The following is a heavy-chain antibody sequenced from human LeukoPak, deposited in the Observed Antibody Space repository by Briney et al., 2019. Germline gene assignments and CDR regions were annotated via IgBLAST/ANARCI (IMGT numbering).Heavy chain of an antibody. Sequence: GGSLRLSCAASGFTFSGSAMHWVRQAPGKGLEWVSFISSSSSYIYFADSVKGRFTISRDNAKNSLYLQMNSLRAEDTAVYYCARGEWSSSPFDYWGQGTLVTVSS. V-gene: IGHV3-21*01. J-gene: IGHJ4*02. D-gene: IGHD6-6*01. CDR2: ISSSSSYI. CDR1: GFTFSGSA. CDR3: ARGEWSSSPFDY.